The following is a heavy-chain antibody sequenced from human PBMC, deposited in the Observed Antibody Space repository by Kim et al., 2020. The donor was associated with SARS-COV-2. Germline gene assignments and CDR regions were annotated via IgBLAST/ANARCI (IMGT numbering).Heavy chain of an antibody. J-gene: IGHJ4*02. Sequence: KSRVTISVDTSKNQFSLKLSSVTAADTAVYYCASRYDYDFWSGYLGKLDYWGQGTLVTVSS. V-gene: IGHV4-31*02. D-gene: IGHD3-3*01. CDR3: ASRYDYDFWSGYLGKLDY.